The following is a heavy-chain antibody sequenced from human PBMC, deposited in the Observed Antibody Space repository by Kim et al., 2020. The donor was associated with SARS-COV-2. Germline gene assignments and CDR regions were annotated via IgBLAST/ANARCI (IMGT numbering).Heavy chain of an antibody. Sequence: EGPVKGRFTISRANAKNSLYLQMNSLRAEDTAVYYCARLSTYSSSWYFDYWGQGTLVTVSS. V-gene: IGHV3-11*01. D-gene: IGHD6-13*01. J-gene: IGHJ4*02. CDR3: ARLSTYSSSWYFDY.